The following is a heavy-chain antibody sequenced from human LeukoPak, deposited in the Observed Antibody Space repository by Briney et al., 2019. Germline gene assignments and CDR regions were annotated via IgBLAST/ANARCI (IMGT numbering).Heavy chain of an antibody. CDR2: MNPNSGNT. Sequence: ASVKVSCKASGYTFIDYYMHWVRQATGQGLEWMGWMNPNSGNTGYAQKFQRRVTMTRNTSISTAYMELSSLRSEDTAVYYCARALRLWFGEPLDDYWGQGTLVTVSS. CDR1: GYTFIDYY. J-gene: IGHJ4*02. CDR3: ARALRLWFGEPLDDY. D-gene: IGHD3-10*01. V-gene: IGHV1-8*02.